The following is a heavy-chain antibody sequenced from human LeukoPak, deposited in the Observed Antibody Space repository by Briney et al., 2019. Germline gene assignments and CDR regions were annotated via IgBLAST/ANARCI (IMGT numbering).Heavy chain of an antibody. V-gene: IGHV1-46*01. CDR2: INPSGGST. CDR1: GYTFTSYY. J-gene: IGHJ6*03. CDR3: ARDGLLVVVPAAIPYYYMDV. Sequence: ASVKVSCKASGYTFTSYYMHWVRQDPGQGLEWMGIINPSGGSTSYAQKFQGRVTMTRDMSTSAVYMELSSLRSEDTAVYYCARDGLLVVVPAAIPYYYMDVWGKGTTVTVSS. D-gene: IGHD2-2*02.